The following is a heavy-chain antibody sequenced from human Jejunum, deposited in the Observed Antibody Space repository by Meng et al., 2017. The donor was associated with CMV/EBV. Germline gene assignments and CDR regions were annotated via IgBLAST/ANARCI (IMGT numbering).Heavy chain of an antibody. V-gene: IGHV3-7*01. J-gene: IGHJ4*02. CDR1: TFTNDW. CDR2: INQDGSQR. Sequence: TFTNDWVGWVRQTPGKGVEWVANINQDGSQRYYLDSVKGRFSISRDNAKNSLFLQMNGLRADDTALYYCARDPPGDGGVTSDYWGQGILVTVSS. D-gene: IGHD7-27*01. CDR3: ARDPPGDGGVTSDY.